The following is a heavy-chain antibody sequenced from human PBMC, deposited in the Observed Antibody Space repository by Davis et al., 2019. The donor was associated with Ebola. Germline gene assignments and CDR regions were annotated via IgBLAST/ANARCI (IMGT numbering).Heavy chain of an antibody. J-gene: IGHJ4*02. CDR3: ARVSSGYPYFDS. CDR2: SHYSGST. Sequence: SETLSLTCTVSAGSISSYYWSCNRQPPGNGLEWIGYSHYSGSTNYHPSLKSRVTISVDTSKNQFSLKLSSVTAADTAVYYCARVSSGYPYFDSWGQGTLVTVSS. CDR1: AGSISSYY. D-gene: IGHD3-22*01. V-gene: IGHV4-59*01.